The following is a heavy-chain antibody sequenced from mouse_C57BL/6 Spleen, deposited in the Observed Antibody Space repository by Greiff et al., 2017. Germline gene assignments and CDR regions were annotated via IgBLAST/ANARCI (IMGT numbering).Heavy chain of an antibody. CDR1: GYAFSSSW. Sequence: QVQLQQSGPELVKPGASVTISCKASGYAFSSSWMNWVKQRPGKGLEWIGRIYPGDGDTNYNGKFKGKATLTADKSSSTAYMQLSSLTSEDSAVYFCAKFGYDVAGYWGQGTTLTVSS. CDR2: IYPGDGDT. V-gene: IGHV1-82*01. CDR3: AKFGYDVAGY. J-gene: IGHJ2*01. D-gene: IGHD2-2*01.